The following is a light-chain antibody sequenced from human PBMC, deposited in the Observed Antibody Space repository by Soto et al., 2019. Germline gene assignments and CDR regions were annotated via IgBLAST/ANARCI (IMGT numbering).Light chain of an antibody. CDR3: QQYDSLPIT. J-gene: IGKJ5*01. CDR1: EDISNY. V-gene: IGKV1-33*01. CDR2: DTS. Sequence: DIQMTQSPSSLSASVGDRVTITCQASEDISNYLTWYQQKPGNAPKILIYDTSNLETGVQSRFSGSGSGTDFTLTISSLQPGDIATYYCQQYDSLPITFGQGTRLEIK.